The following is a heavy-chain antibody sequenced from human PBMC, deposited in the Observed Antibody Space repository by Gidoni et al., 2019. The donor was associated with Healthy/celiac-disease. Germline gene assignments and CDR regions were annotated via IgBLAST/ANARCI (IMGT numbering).Heavy chain of an antibody. D-gene: IGHD2-2*01. J-gene: IGHJ4*02. V-gene: IGHV3-21*01. CDR3: ARGGVSSTDY. CDR2: ISSSSSYI. Sequence: EVQLVESGGGLVKPGGSLRPSCAASGFTFSSYSMNWVRQAPGKGLEWVSSISSSSSYIYYADSVKGRFTISRDNAKNSLYLQMNSLRAEDTAVYYCARGGVSSTDYWGQGTLVTVSS. CDR1: GFTFSSYS.